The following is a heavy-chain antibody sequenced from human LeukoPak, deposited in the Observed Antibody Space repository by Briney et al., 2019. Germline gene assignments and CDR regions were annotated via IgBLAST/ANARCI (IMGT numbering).Heavy chain of an antibody. CDR2: ISSISSII. CDR3: ARSRPGTEAGQPNFDY. D-gene: IGHD6-13*01. V-gene: IGHV3-48*01. CDR1: GFPFSTYS. J-gene: IGHJ4*02. Sequence: GGSLRLSCAASGFPFSTYSMSWVRQAPGKGLEWVSYISSISSIIYYADSVKGRFTISRDNARSSLYLQMNSLRAEYTAVYYCARSRPGTEAGQPNFDYWGQGTLVTVSS.